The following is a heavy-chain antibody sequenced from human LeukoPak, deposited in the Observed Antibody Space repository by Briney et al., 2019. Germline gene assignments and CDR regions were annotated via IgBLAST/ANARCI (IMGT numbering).Heavy chain of an antibody. CDR2: IFTRGTT. J-gene: IGHJ4*02. Sequence: SGTLSLTCTVSGGSISSGSYYWNWIRQPAGKRLEWLGHIFTRGTTNYNASLASRLTISLDTAKNQFSLSLSSVTAADTAMYFCARSSLAVYFDYWGQGTLVTASS. CDR3: ARSSLAVYFDY. V-gene: IGHV4-61*09. CDR1: GGSISSGSYY.